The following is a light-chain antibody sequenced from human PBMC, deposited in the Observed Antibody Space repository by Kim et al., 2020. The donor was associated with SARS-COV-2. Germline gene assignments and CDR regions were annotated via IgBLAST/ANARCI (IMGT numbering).Light chain of an antibody. CDR3: QQRFTWPLT. J-gene: IGKJ4*01. CDR2: DAF. V-gene: IGKV3-11*01. Sequence: EIVLTQSPATLSLSPGERATLSCRASQSINGWLVWYQQKPGQAPRLLIYDAFYRAAGVPARFSGSGSGTVFTLSISSLEPEDFAVYYCQQRFTWPLTFGGGTKVDIK. CDR1: QSINGW.